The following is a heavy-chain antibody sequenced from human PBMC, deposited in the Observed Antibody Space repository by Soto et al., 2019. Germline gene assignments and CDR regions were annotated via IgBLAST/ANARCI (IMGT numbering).Heavy chain of an antibody. CDR1: GYTFTSYA. Sequence: QVQLVQSGAEVKKPGASVKVSCKASGYTFTSYAMHWVRQAPGQRLEWMGWINAGNGNTKYSQKFQGRVTITRDTSASTAYMELSSLRSEDTAVYYCARGGSGWYPNFDYWGQGTLVTVSS. CDR3: ARGGSGWYPNFDY. D-gene: IGHD6-19*01. V-gene: IGHV1-3*01. J-gene: IGHJ4*02. CDR2: INAGNGNT.